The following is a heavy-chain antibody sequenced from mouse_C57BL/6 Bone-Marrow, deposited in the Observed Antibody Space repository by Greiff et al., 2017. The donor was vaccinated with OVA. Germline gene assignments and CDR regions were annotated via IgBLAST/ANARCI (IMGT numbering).Heavy chain of an antibody. D-gene: IGHD2-4*01. CDR2: IHPNSGST. V-gene: IGHV1-64*01. CDR1: GYTFTSYW. J-gene: IGHJ4*01. Sequence: VQLQQPGAELVKPGASVKLSCKASGYTFTSYWMHWVKQRPGQGLEWIGMIHPNSGSTNYNEKFKSKATLTVDKSSSTAYMQLSSLTSEDSAVYYCARGTYYDYPYAMDYWGQGTSVTVSS. CDR3: ARGTYYDYPYAMDY.